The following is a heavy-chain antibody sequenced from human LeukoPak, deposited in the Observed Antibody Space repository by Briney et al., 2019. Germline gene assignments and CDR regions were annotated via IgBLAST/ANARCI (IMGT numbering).Heavy chain of an antibody. CDR3: ATAPILRGEGGEHYKYGMDV. D-gene: IGHD2-2*02. Sequence: SETLTLTCAVSVGSISSGNWWTWVRQSPGKGLEWIGEIYHNGTLNYNPSLKSRVTISADSFKNHFSLKLTSVTAADTAVYYCATAPILRGEGGEHYKYGMDVWGQGTTVIVSS. V-gene: IGHV4-4*02. CDR2: IYHNGTL. CDR1: VGSISSGNW. J-gene: IGHJ6*02.